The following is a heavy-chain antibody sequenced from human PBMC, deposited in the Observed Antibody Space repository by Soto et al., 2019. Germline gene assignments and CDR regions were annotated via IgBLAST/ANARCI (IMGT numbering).Heavy chain of an antibody. Sequence: VGSLRLSCTFSVFAFNNYGINCVRQAPGKGLEWVSSISKSDYTYYSDSVKGRFAISRDNAKSSVSLQMNTLRVEDTAVYYCAREDSIIIPALSEFCGQGTLXT. D-gene: IGHD2-2*01. CDR1: VFAFNNYG. V-gene: IGHV3-21*01. CDR2: ISKSDYT. J-gene: IGHJ4*02. CDR3: AREDSIIIPALSEF.